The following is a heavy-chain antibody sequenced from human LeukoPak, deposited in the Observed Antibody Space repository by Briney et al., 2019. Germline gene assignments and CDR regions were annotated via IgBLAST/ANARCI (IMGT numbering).Heavy chain of an antibody. D-gene: IGHD5-12*01. V-gene: IGHV3-30*04. CDR1: GFTFSTYA. CDR2: ISYDGSDK. Sequence: GRSLRLSCAASGFTFSTYAMHWVRQAPGKGLEWVAVISYDGSDKYYADSVKGRFTISRDNSKNTLYLQMNSLRTEDTAVYYCARQESGYDAFFDYWGQGTLVTVSS. CDR3: ARQESGYDAFFDY. J-gene: IGHJ4*02.